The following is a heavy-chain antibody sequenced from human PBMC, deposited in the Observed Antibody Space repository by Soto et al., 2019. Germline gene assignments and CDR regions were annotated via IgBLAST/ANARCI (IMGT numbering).Heavy chain of an antibody. Sequence: ETLSLTCTVSGGSMGSYYWTWLRQSPGRGLEWIGYISYSGSTYYNPSLKSRVTISADTSKNQFSLRMNSMIAADTAVYYCARADPDASVGYWGQGTLVTVSS. CDR1: GGSMGSYY. V-gene: IGHV4-59*01. J-gene: IGHJ4*02. CDR2: ISYSGST. D-gene: IGHD2-15*01. CDR3: ARADPDASVGY.